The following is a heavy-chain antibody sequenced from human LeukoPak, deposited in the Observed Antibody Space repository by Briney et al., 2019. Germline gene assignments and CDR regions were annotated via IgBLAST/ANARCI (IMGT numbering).Heavy chain of an antibody. CDR2: IYYSGST. CDR1: GGSINSYY. CDR3: ARVTGYMIEDYFDS. Sequence: PSETLSLTCTVSGGSINSYYWSWIRQPPGKGLEWIGYIYYSGSTNYNSSLKSRVTILVDMSKNQFSLKLSSVTAADTAVYYCARVTGYMIEDYFDSWGQGTLVTVSS. J-gene: IGHJ4*02. V-gene: IGHV4-59*01. D-gene: IGHD3-22*01.